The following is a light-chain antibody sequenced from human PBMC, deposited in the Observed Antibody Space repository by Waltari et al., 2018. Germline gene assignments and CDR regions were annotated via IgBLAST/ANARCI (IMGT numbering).Light chain of an antibody. V-gene: IGLV2-23*02. CDR1: SSDVGDSNL. CDR3: CSYAGTNTWV. Sequence: QSALTQPASVSASPGQSIPISCNGTSSDVGDSNLVSWYQQPPAKAPKLLIFEVSKRPTGVSNRFSASKSGNTASMTISGLQAEDEATYHCCSYAGTNTWVFGGGTKVTVL. J-gene: IGLJ2*01. CDR2: EVS.